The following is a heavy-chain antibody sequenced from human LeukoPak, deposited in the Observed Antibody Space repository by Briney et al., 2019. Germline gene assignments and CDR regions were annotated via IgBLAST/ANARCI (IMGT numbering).Heavy chain of an antibody. J-gene: IGHJ4*02. CDR3: ARGFGAATGEGFDC. V-gene: IGHV4-4*07. Sequence: SETLSLTCTVSRGSISNYYWSWIRQPAGKGLEYIGRIYSSGITDCNPSLMSRVTLSVDTSKNRFSLRLSSVTAADTAVYYCARGFGAATGEGFDCWGQGTLVTVSS. CDR2: IYSSGIT. CDR1: RGSISNYY. D-gene: IGHD1-26*01.